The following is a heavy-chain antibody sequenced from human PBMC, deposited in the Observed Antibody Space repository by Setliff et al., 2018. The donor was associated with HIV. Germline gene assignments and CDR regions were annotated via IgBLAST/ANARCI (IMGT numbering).Heavy chain of an antibody. Sequence: GASVKVSCKASGGNFSTYGISWVRQAPGQGLEWMGGIIPLFNKSNHAQKFQVRVTITPDESTRTAYMELKSLRSEDSAVYYCARDRFCSRGSCYVPNWFDPWGQGTLVTVSS. CDR1: GGNFSTYG. D-gene: IGHD2-15*01. V-gene: IGHV1-69*13. CDR2: IIPLFNKS. J-gene: IGHJ5*02. CDR3: ARDRFCSRGSCYVPNWFDP.